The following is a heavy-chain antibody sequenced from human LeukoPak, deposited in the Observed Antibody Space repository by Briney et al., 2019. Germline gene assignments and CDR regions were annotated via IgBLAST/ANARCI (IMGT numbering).Heavy chain of an antibody. CDR3: AKERSSAIDY. Sequence: PGGSLRLSCAASGFKFDDYAMHWVRQVPGKGLEWVSGISWNSGLIDYADSVKGRFSISRGNAKNSLYLQMNSLKAEDTALYYCAKERSSAIDYWGQGTLVTVSS. V-gene: IGHV3-9*01. CDR2: ISWNSGLI. D-gene: IGHD2-15*01. CDR1: GFKFDDYA. J-gene: IGHJ4*02.